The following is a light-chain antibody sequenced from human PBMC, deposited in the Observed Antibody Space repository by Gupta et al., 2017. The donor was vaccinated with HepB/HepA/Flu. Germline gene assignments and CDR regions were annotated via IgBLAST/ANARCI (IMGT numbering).Light chain of an antibody. CDR1: QSVSSN. J-gene: IGKJ2*02. Sequence: EIVMTQSPVTLSVSPGERATLSCRASQSVSSNLAWYQQKPGQAPRLLIYAASTRATGFPARFSGSGSGTEFTLTISSLQSEDFAVYYCQQYNDWPRIFGQGTKLEIK. CDR3: QQYNDWPRI. CDR2: AAS. V-gene: IGKV3-15*01.